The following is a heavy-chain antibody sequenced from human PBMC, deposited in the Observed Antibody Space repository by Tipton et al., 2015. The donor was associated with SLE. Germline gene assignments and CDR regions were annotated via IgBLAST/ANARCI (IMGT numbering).Heavy chain of an antibody. CDR2: IKSSWAT. CDR3: ATDSERWRH. D-gene: IGHD1-1*01. J-gene: IGHJ1*01. Sequence: SLRLSCTVSGFSFTNAWMRWVRQAPGKGLECVGRIKSSWATDYGAPAKGRFTISRDNLKKMIYLQMSSLQTEDTAVYYCATDSERWRHCGQGTLVTVSS. CDR1: GFSFTNAW. V-gene: IGHV3-15*01.